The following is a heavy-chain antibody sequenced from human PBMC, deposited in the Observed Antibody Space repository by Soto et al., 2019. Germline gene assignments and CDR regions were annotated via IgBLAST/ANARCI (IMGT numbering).Heavy chain of an antibody. CDR1: GFTFSSYA. V-gene: IGHV3-23*01. D-gene: IGHD3-3*01. Sequence: LRLSCAASGFTFSSYAMSWVRQAPGKGLEWVSAISGSGGSTYYADSVKGRFTISRDNSKNTLYLQMDSLRAEDTAVYYCANGGRRYYDFWSGYWGFDYWGQGTLVTVSS. J-gene: IGHJ4*02. CDR3: ANGGRRYYDFWSGYWGFDY. CDR2: ISGSGGST.